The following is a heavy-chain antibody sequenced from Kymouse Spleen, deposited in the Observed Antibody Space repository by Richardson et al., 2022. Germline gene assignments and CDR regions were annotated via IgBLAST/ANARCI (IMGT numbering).Heavy chain of an antibody. V-gene: IGHV3-30*18. CDR3: AKDHYYGSGSYYGLYYYYGMDV. CDR2: ISYDGSNK. J-gene: IGHJ6*02. CDR1: GFTFSSYG. Sequence: QVQLVESGGGVVQPGRSLRLSCAASGFTFSSYGMHWVRQAPGKGLEWVAVISYDGSNKYYADSVKGRFTISRDNSKNTLYLQMNSLRAEDTAVYYCAKDHYYGSGSYYGLYYYYGMDVWGQGTTVTVSS. D-gene: IGHD3-10*01.